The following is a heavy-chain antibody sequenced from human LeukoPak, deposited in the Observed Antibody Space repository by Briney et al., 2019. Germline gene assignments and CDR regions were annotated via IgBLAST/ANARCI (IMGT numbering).Heavy chain of an antibody. J-gene: IGHJ4*02. CDR1: GGSISSYY. CDR3: ARDPLNWEPAMVPYYFDY. CDR2: IYYSGST. V-gene: IGHV4-59*12. Sequence: PSETLSLTCTVSGGSISSYYWSWIRQPPGKGLEWIGSIYYSGSTYYNPSLKSRVTISVDTSKNQFSLKLSSVTAADTAVYYCARDPLNWEPAMVPYYFDYWGQGTLVTVSS. D-gene: IGHD5-18*01.